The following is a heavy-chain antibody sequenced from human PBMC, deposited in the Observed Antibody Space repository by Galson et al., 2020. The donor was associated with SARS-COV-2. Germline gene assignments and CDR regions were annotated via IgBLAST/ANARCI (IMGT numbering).Heavy chain of an antibody. D-gene: IGHD6-13*01. CDR2: ITGSGGTT. Sequence: TGGSLRLSCAASGFTFSSYAMSWVRQAPGKGLEWVSSITGSGGTTYYADSVKGRFTISRDNSKNTLYLQINSLRAEDTAVYYCAKGQGHSSSWPLGYWGQGTLVTVSS. J-gene: IGHJ4*02. CDR1: GFTFSSYA. V-gene: IGHV3-23*01. CDR3: AKGQGHSSSWPLGY.